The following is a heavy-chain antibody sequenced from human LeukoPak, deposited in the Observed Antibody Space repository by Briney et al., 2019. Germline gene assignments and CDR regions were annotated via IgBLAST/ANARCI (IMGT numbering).Heavy chain of an antibody. CDR2: IRSKTDSGTT. J-gene: IGHJ4*02. CDR1: GFTFSSYS. Sequence: PGGSLRLSCAASGFTFSSYSMNWVRQAPGKGLEWVGRIRSKTDSGTTEYAAPAKGRFTISRDDSKNTLYLQMHSLKTEDTAIYYCATITLAAGGILNNWGQGTLVTVSS. V-gene: IGHV3-15*01. CDR3: ATITLAAGGILNN. D-gene: IGHD6-13*01.